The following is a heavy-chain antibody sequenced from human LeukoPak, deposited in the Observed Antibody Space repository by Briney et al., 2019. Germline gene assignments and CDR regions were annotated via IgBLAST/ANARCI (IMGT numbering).Heavy chain of an antibody. CDR1: GDSVSSNSAA. J-gene: IGHJ6*03. V-gene: IGHV6-1*01. D-gene: IGHD3-3*01. CDR3: ARESVDFWSGYSWYYYYYMDV. Sequence: SQTLSLTCAISGDSVSSNSAAWNWIRQSPSRGLEWLGRTYYRSKWYNDYAVSVKSRITINPDTSKNQFSLQLNSVTPEDTAVYYCARESVDFWSGYSWYYYYYMDVWGKGTTVTVSS. CDR2: TYYRSKWYN.